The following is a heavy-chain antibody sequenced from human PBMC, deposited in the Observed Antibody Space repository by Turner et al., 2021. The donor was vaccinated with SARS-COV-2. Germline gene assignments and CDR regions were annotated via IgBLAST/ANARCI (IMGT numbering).Heavy chain of an antibody. CDR2: TSFDGSNK. J-gene: IGHJ4*02. D-gene: IGHD6-25*01. CDR1: GFTFSSYG. V-gene: IGHV3-30*18. CDR3: AKGGGSGLLNLDY. Sequence: QVQLVESGGGVVQPGRSLSLSCAASGFTFSSYGMHGVRQAPGKGLEWDEITSFDGSNKKYADSGKGRITISRDNSKNTLYLQMNSLRVEDTGVYYCAKGGGSGLLNLDYWGQGTLVTVSS.